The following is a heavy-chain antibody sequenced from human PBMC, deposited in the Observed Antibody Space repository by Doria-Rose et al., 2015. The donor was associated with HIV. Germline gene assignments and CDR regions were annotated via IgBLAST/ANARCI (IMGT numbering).Heavy chain of an antibody. CDR2: ISSDDER. V-gene: IGHV2-26*01. CDR1: GVSLSSPGMG. Sequence: QVQLVQSGPVLVKPTETLTLTCTVSGVSLSSPGMGVSWISQPPGQALEWLAHISSDDERSYHTSLKSRLPISRGTSKSQVVLTMTDMDPVDTATYYCARIKSSRWYHKYYFDFWGQGTLVIVSA. CDR3: ARIKSSRWYHKYYFDF. D-gene: IGHD6-13*01. J-gene: IGHJ4*02.